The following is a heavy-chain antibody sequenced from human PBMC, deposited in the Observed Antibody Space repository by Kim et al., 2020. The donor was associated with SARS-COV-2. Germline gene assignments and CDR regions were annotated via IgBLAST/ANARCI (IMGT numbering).Heavy chain of an antibody. Sequence: YAQKFQGRVTMTRDPSISTAYMELSRLRSDDTAVYYCARVPSTMVQGIDYWGQGTLVTVSS. D-gene: IGHD3-10*01. J-gene: IGHJ4*02. CDR3: ARVPSTMVQGIDY. V-gene: IGHV1-2*02.